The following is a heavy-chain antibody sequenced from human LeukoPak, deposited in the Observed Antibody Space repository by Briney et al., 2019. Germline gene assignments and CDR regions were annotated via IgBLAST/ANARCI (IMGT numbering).Heavy chain of an antibody. V-gene: IGHV1-18*01. J-gene: IGHJ3*02. Sequence: ASVKVSCKASGYTFTSYGISWVRQAPGQGREGMGWISAYNGNTNYAQKLQGRVTMTTDTSTSTAYMELRSLRSDDTAVYYCARDLAWELLVLPLDAFDIWGQGTMVTVSS. CDR3: ARDLAWELLVLPLDAFDI. D-gene: IGHD1-26*01. CDR2: ISAYNGNT. CDR1: GYTFTSYG.